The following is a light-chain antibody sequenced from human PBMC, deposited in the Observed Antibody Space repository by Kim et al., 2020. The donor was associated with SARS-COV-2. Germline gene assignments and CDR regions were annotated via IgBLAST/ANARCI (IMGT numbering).Light chain of an antibody. Sequence: SSELTQDPAVSVALGQTVRLTCQGDNLRSYYASWYQQKPGQAPVLVIYGKNNRPSGIPDRFSGSSSGNTASLTITGAQAEDEADYYCNSRDSSGNHWVFGGGTQLTVL. CDR3: NSRDSSGNHWV. V-gene: IGLV3-19*01. J-gene: IGLJ3*02. CDR1: NLRSYY. CDR2: GKN.